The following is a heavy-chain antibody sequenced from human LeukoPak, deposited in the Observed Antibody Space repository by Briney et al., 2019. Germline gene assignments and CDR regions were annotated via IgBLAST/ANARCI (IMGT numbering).Heavy chain of an antibody. J-gene: IGHJ4*02. CDR3: TSCGGDCYSGFDY. CDR1: GFTFSGSA. D-gene: IGHD2-21*02. Sequence: GGSLRLSCAASGFTFSGSAMHWVRQASGKGLEWLGRIRSKANSYATAYAASVKGRFTISRDDSKNTAYLQMNSLKTEGTAVYYCTSCGGDCYSGFDYWGQGTLVTVSS. V-gene: IGHV3-73*01. CDR2: IRSKANSYAT.